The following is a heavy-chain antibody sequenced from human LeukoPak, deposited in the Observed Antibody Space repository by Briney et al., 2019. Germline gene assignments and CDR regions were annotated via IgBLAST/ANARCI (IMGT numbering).Heavy chain of an antibody. CDR2: ISAYNGNT. V-gene: IGHV1-18*01. CDR3: ARGAYSSSWLLDAFDI. CDR1: GYTFTSYG. Sequence: ASVKVSCKASGYTFTSYGISWVRQAPGEGLEWVGWISAYNGNTNYAQKLQGRVTMTTDTSTSTAYMELRSLRSDDTAVYYCARGAYSSSWLLDAFDIWGQGTMVTVSS. D-gene: IGHD6-13*01. J-gene: IGHJ3*02.